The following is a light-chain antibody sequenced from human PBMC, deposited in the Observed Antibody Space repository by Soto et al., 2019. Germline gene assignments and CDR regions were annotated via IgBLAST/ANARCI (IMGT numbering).Light chain of an antibody. V-gene: IGLV2-14*01. CDR2: DVS. CDR1: SSDVGGYNY. CDR3: SSYTSSSTLDYV. J-gene: IGLJ1*01. Sequence: QSVLTQPASVSGSPGQSITISCTGTSSDVGGYNYVSWYQQHPGKAPKLMIYDVSNRPSGVSNRFSGSKSGNTASLTISGLQAEVEADYYCSSYTSSSTLDYVFGTGTKVTVL.